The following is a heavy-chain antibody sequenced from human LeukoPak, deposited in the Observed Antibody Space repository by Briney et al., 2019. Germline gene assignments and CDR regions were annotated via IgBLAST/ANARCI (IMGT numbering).Heavy chain of an antibody. CDR1: AFTFSSYA. CDR2: ISGSGSST. CDR3: ASPISAVTVADPRDPFDI. Sequence: GRSLRLSCAASAFTFSSYAMSCVRQAPGKGLEWVSSISGSGSSTYYADSVKGRFTISRDNSKNTLYLQMNNLRADDTAVYYCASPISAVTVADPRDPFDIWGQGTMVTVSS. V-gene: IGHV3-23*01. D-gene: IGHD6-19*01. J-gene: IGHJ3*02.